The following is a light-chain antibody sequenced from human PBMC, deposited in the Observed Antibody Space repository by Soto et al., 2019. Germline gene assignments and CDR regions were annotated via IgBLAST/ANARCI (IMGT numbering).Light chain of an antibody. CDR1: QGVTTN. V-gene: IGKV3-15*01. J-gene: IGKJ4*01. CDR3: QQYNTWPLT. Sequence: EIVMTQCPATLSVSPGERATLSCRASQGVTTNLAWYQQKPGQAPRLLIYGASTRATGIPARFSGSGSGTEFTLTISSLQSEDFAVYYCQQYNTWPLTFGGGTKVEIK. CDR2: GAS.